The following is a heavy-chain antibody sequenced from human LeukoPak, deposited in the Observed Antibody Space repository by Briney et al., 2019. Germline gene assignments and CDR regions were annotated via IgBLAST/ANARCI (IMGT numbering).Heavy chain of an antibody. D-gene: IGHD2-15*01. CDR3: ARDPEGSGNWFDA. J-gene: IGHJ5*02. CDR1: GDSLSSNTW. V-gene: IGHV4-4*02. Sequence: SETLSLTCAVSGDSLSSNTWWSWVRQSPGKGLEWIGEIIHGGSTNYNPSLMSRVTVSVDKSENQFSLKLSSVTAADTAVYYCARDPEGSGNWFDAWGRGTLVTVSS. CDR2: IIHGGST.